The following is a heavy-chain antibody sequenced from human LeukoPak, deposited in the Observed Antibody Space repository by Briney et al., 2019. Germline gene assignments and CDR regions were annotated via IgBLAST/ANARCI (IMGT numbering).Heavy chain of an antibody. CDR1: GYTFTSYD. Sequence: ASVKVSCKASGYTFTSYDINWVRQATGQGLEWMGWMNPNSGNTGYAQKFQGRVTITRNTSISTAYMELSSLRSEDTAVYYCARGGGWFGAYYYYMDVWGKGTTVTVSS. CDR2: MNPNSGNT. V-gene: IGHV1-8*03. CDR3: ARGGGWFGAYYYYMDV. D-gene: IGHD3-10*01. J-gene: IGHJ6*03.